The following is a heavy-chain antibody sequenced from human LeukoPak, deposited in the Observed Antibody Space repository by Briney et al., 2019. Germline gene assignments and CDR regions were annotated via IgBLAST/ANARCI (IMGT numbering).Heavy chain of an antibody. CDR3: ARHTRIAAAGRFDY. CDR1: GCSFSSRRYY. D-gene: IGHD6-13*01. J-gene: IGHJ4*02. CDR2: IYYSGST. V-gene: IGHV4-39*01. Sequence: PSETLSLTCTVSGCSFSSRRYYGGWIRQPPGRWLEWIGSIYYSGSTYYNPSLKSRVTISVDTSKNQFSLKLSSVTAADTAVYYCARHTRIAAAGRFDYWGQGTLVTVSS.